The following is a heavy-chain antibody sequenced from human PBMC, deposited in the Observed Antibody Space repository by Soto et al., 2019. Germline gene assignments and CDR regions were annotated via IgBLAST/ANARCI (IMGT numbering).Heavy chain of an antibody. CDR2: IYHSGST. J-gene: IGHJ5*02. Sequence: PSETLSLTCAVSGGSISSGGYSWSWIRQPPGKGLEWIGYIYHSGSTYYNPSLKSRVTISVDRSKNQFSLKLSSVTAADTAVYYCARCIRGVIRFDPWGQGTLVTVSS. D-gene: IGHD3-10*01. CDR3: ARCIRGVIRFDP. V-gene: IGHV4-30-2*01. CDR1: GGSISSGGYS.